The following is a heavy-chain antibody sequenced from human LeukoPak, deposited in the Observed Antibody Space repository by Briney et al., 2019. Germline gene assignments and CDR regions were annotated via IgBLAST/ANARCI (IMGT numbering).Heavy chain of an antibody. CDR2: MSFGGNYK. D-gene: IGHD2-8*01. Sequence: GGSLRLSCAASGFSFSSFAMHWVRQAPGKGLEWVATMSFGGNYKYYADSVKGRFTISRDNSNNTLFLQMNSLRAEDTAVYFCARGSRTVLMVYLGSSGHFGMDVWGQGTTVSVSS. V-gene: IGHV3-30*03. CDR3: ARGSRTVLMVYLGSSGHFGMDV. J-gene: IGHJ6*02. CDR1: GFSFSSFA.